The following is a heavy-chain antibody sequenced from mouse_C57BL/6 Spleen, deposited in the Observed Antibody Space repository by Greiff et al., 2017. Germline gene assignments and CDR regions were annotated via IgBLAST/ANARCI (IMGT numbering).Heavy chain of an antibody. V-gene: IGHV1-80*01. Sequence: VQLQQSGAELVKPGASVKISCKASGYAFSSYWMNWVKQRPGKGLEWIGQIYPGDGDTNYNGKFKGKATLTADKSSSTAYMQLSSLTSEDSAVYCCARGGYGYDWYFDVWGTGTTVTVSS. CDR3: ARGGYGYDWYFDV. D-gene: IGHD2-14*01. CDR2: IYPGDGDT. CDR1: GYAFSSYW. J-gene: IGHJ1*03.